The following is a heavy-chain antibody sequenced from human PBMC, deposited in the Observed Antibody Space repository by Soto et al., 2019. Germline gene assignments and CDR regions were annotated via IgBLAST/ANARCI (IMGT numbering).Heavy chain of an antibody. CDR2: INPNSGGT. V-gene: IGHV1-2*04. J-gene: IGHJ6*02. D-gene: IGHD2-8*01. CDR1: GYTFTGYY. Sequence: GASVKVSCKASGYTFTGYYMHWVRQASGQGLEWMGWINPNSGGTNYAQKFQGWVTMTRDTSISTAYMELSRLRSDDTAVYYCSRGIVLRAYGMDVWGQGTTVTVSS. CDR3: SRGIVLRAYGMDV.